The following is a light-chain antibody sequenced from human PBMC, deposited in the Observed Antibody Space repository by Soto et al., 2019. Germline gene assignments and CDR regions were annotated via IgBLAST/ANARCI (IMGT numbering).Light chain of an antibody. J-gene: IGLJ1*01. Sequence: SYELTQPPSVSVAPGKTARITCGRNNIGSKSVHWSQQKPGQAPVLVIYYDSDRPSGTPERFSGSNSGNTATLTISRVEAGDEADHYCQVWNSSRDHYVFGTGTKLTVL. CDR1: NIGSKS. CDR2: YDS. CDR3: QVWNSSRDHYV. V-gene: IGLV3-21*04.